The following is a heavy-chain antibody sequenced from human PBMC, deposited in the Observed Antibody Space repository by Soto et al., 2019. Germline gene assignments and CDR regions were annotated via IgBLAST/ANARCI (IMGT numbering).Heavy chain of an antibody. CDR2: ISYDGSNK. Sequence: QVQLVESGGGVVQPGRSLRLSCAASGFTFSSYGMHWVRQATGKGLAWVAVISYDGSNKYYADSVKGRFTISRENSKNTMYLQMNSLRAEDTAVYYCAKALGDSSSWGGYWGQGTLVTVSS. D-gene: IGHD6-6*01. CDR3: AKALGDSSSWGGY. J-gene: IGHJ4*02. CDR1: GFTFSSYG. V-gene: IGHV3-30*18.